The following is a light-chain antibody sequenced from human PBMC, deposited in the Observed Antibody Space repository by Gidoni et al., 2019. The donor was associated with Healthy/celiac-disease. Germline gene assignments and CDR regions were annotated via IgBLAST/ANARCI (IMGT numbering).Light chain of an antibody. V-gene: IGKV1-39*01. CDR3: QQSYSERWT. J-gene: IGKJ1*01. CDR1: QSISSY. Sequence: DIKMTQPQPSLSASVGDRVTITCRASQSISSYLNWYKQKPGKAPKLLIYAASSLQSGVPSRFSGSGSGTDFTLTISSLQPEDFATYYCQQSYSERWTFXHXTKVDIK. CDR2: AAS.